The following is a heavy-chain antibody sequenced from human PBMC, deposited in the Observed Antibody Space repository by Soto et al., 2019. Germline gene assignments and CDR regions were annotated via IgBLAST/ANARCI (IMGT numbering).Heavy chain of an antibody. J-gene: IGHJ6*02. CDR1: GFTFSRYW. CDR3: PSNDAYAEVYYWYGIDV. Sequence: EVQLVESGGGVVLPGGSLRLSCAASGFTFSRYWMHWVRQAPGKGLVWVSRISSYGSDTHYADSVKGRFTISRDNPKNTRYLQMNGLRPDTTAVYTCPSNDAYAEVYYWYGIDVWGQGTTVTVSS. V-gene: IGHV3-74*01. CDR2: ISSYGSDT. D-gene: IGHD3-16*01.